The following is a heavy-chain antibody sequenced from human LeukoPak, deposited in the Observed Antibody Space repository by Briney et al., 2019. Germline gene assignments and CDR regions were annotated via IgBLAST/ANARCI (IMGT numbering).Heavy chain of an antibody. CDR2: IAYDGSNK. Sequence: PGGSLRLSCAASGFTFRTYCMHWVRQAPAKGLEWVAVIAYDGSNKYYADSVKGRFTISRDNSKNTLYLQMNSLRAEDTAVYYCAKDPPRRKIAAADDAFDIWGQGTMVTVSS. D-gene: IGHD6-13*01. CDR3: AKDPPRRKIAAADDAFDI. CDR1: GFTFRTYC. J-gene: IGHJ3*02. V-gene: IGHV3-30-3*01.